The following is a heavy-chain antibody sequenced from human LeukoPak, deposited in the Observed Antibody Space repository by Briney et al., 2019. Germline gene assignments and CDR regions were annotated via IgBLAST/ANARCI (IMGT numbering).Heavy chain of an antibody. J-gene: IGHJ4*02. CDR3: ARSRDLFDY. Sequence: ASVKVSCKASGYTLTSYYIHWVRQAPGQGLEWMGIINPSGGSTSSAQKFQGRVTMTRDTSTNTVYMELSSLRSDDTAVYYCARSRDLFDYWGQGTLVTVSS. CDR2: INPSGGST. CDR1: GYTLTSYY. V-gene: IGHV1-46*01.